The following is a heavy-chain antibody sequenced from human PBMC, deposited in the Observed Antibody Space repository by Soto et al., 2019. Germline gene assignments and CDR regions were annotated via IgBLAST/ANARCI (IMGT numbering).Heavy chain of an antibody. J-gene: IGHJ2*01. D-gene: IGHD3-22*01. CDR1: GFTFGNHA. V-gene: IGHV3-23*01. CDR2: VSESGDDT. CDR3: AYDSTGYFHWYFDL. Sequence: EVQLLESGGGLVQPGGSLRLSCAASGFTFGNHAMNWVRQAPGKGPEWVSGVSESGDDTYYADSVKGRFTISRDNSKNMLYLQMNSLRAEDTAVYYWAYDSTGYFHWYFDLWGRGTLVTVSS.